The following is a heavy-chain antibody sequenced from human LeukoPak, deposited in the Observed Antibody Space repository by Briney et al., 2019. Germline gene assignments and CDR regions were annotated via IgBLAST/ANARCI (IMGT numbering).Heavy chain of an antibody. CDR2: ISGGSSPK. D-gene: IGHD7-27*01. Sequence: PGGSLRLSCAASGFTFSSYAMSWVRQAPGKGLEWVSFISGGSSPKYYADSVKGRFTISRDDAENSIFLEMNSLRAEDTAVYYCATDGWHWGGHFAHWGQGTLVTVSS. CDR3: ATDGWHWGGHFAH. V-gene: IGHV3-21*01. CDR1: GFTFSSYA. J-gene: IGHJ4*02.